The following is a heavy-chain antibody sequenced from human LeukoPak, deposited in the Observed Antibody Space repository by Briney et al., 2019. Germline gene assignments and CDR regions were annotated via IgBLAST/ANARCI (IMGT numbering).Heavy chain of an antibody. CDR2: AYYSGSP. Sequence: PSETLSLTCNVSGGSISSTNYYWAWLRQPPGKGLEWIGSAYYSGSPYYNSSLKSRVTISVDTSKNQFSLRLNSVTAADTAVYYCARGVKDWGFQLPRPYYFDYWGQGILLTVSS. D-gene: IGHD3/OR15-3a*01. V-gene: IGHV4-39*01. CDR1: GGSISSTNYY. J-gene: IGHJ4*02. CDR3: ARGVKDWGFQLPRPYYFDY.